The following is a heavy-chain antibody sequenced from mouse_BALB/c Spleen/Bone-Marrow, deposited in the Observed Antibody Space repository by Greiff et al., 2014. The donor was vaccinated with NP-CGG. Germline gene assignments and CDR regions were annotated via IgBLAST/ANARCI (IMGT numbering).Heavy chain of an antibody. CDR1: GYTFTDYE. CDR2: IDPETGGT. V-gene: IGHV1-15*01. CDR3: TRSETGPFAY. J-gene: IGHJ3*01. D-gene: IGHD4-1*01. Sequence: VKLMESGAELVRPGASVTLSCKASGYTFTDYEMHWVKQTPVHGLECTGAIDPETGGTAYNQKFKGKATPTADKSSSTAYMELRSLTSEDSAVYYCTRSETGPFAYWGQGTLVTVSA.